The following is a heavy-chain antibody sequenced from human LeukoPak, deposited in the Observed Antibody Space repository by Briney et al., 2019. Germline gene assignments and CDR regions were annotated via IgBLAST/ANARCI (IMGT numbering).Heavy chain of an antibody. CDR1: GFTFSGYD. D-gene: IGHD6-13*01. CDR2: ISSNSINT. J-gene: IGHJ4*02. Sequence: GGSLRLSCAASGFTFSGYDMHWIRQAPGKGLEWVSDISSNSINTYYADSVKGRFTISRDNSKNTLYLQMNSLRAEDTAVYYCAREDGYSSSWYSDYWGQGSLVTVSS. CDR3: AREDGYSSSWYSDY. V-gene: IGHV3-11*05.